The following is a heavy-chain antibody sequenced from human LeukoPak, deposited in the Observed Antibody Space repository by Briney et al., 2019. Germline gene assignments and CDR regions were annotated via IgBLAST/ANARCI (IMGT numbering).Heavy chain of an antibody. D-gene: IGHD6-6*01. CDR2: IYPGDSDT. Sequence: GESLKISCKGSGYIFPNYWIGWVRQMPGKSLEWMGTIYPGDSDTTYSPSFQGQVTISADKSISTAYLQWSSLKASDTAMYYCARQTSSSSRVDYWGQGTLVTVSS. CDR1: GYIFPNYW. CDR3: ARQTSSSSRVDY. V-gene: IGHV5-51*01. J-gene: IGHJ4*02.